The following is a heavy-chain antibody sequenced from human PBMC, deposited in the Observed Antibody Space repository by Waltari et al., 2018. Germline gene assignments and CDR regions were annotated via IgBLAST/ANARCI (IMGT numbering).Heavy chain of an antibody. J-gene: IGHJ1*01. CDR3: ARAEQGGSAVGPDFQH. V-gene: IGHV4-34*01. D-gene: IGHD1-26*01. CDR2: INRGGNI. CDR1: GGPFSGYY. Sequence: QVHLQQWGAGLLKPSETLSLTCAVYGGPFSGYYWAWLRQPPGKGPEWIGEINRGGNINLNPSLESRVIMSVDTSKNQGFLKLTSETDADTAVYYCARAEQGGSAVGPDFQHWGQGTLVTVSS.